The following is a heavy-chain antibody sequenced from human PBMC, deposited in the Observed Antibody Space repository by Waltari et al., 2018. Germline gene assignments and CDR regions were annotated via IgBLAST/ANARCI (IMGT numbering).Heavy chain of an antibody. J-gene: IGHJ4*02. CDR2: INPDSGGT. V-gene: IGHV1-2*02. Sequence: QGQLVQSGAEVKKPGASVKVSCKASGTTFTGYYMHGVRQAPGQGLEWVGCINPDSGGTIYSQNFQGRVTMTRDTSISTAYMELSGLRSDDTAIYYCARDSTGAHDFWGQGTLVTVSS. CDR3: ARDSTGAHDF. CDR1: GTTFTGYY. D-gene: IGHD7-27*01.